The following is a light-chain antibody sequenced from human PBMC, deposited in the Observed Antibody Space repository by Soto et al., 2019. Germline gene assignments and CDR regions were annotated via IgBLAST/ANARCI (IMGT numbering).Light chain of an antibody. Sequence: NVFTQCPDTLSLSTGERATFSCRASQSVSSYLAWYQQKPGQAPRLLIYEASNRATDIPARFSGSGSGTDFTLTISSLESEDFAVYYCQQRYNWPLIPFVQGTRLEI. CDR3: QQRYNWPLIP. V-gene: IGKV3-11*01. J-gene: IGKJ5*01. CDR1: QSVSSY. CDR2: EAS.